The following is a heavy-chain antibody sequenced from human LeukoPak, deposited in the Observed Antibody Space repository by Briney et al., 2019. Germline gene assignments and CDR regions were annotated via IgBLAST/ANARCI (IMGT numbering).Heavy chain of an antibody. V-gene: IGHV1-2*04. Sequence: GASVKVSCKASGYTFTGYYMHWVRQAPGQGLEWMGWINPNSGGTNYAQKFQGWVTMTRDTSISTAYMELSRLRSDDTAVYYWARSAVAGYYFDHWGQGPLVTVYS. D-gene: IGHD6-19*01. J-gene: IGHJ4*02. CDR3: ARSAVAGYYFDH. CDR1: GYTFTGYY. CDR2: INPNSGGT.